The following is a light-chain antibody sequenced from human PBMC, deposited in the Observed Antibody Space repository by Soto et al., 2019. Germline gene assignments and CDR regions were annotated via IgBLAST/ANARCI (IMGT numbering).Light chain of an antibody. CDR1: SSDVGGYNY. Sequence: QSALTQPASVSGSPGQSITISCTGTSSDVGGYNYVSWYQQHPAKAPKLMIYEVSNRPSGVSHRFSGSKSGNTASLTISGLQAEDEADYYCFSYTTSSPLVFGGGTKLTVL. CDR3: FSYTTSSPLV. J-gene: IGLJ3*02. CDR2: EVS. V-gene: IGLV2-14*01.